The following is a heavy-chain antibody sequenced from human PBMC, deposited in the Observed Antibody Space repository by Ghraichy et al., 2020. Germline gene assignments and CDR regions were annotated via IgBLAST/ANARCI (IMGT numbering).Heavy chain of an antibody. J-gene: IGHJ3*02. Sequence: TLSLTCTVSGGSISNYYWSWIRQPPGKGLEWIGYIYYSGSPNYNPSLKGRVTISVDTSKNQFSLKLSPVTAADAAVYYCAREGNKLGDAFDIWGQGTMVTVSS. D-gene: IGHD6-6*01. CDR2: IYYSGSP. CDR1: GGSISNYY. CDR3: AREGNKLGDAFDI. V-gene: IGHV4-59*01.